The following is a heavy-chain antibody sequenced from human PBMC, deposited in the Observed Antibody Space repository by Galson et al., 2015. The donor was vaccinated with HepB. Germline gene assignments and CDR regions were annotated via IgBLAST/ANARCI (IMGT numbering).Heavy chain of an antibody. D-gene: IGHD3-10*01. CDR3: ARDYRVRGIIDY. CDR2: IYHSGST. CDR1: GGSISSSGYY. Sequence: TLSLTCTVSGGSISSSGYYWSWIRQHPGKGLEWIGYIYHSGSTYYNPSLKSRLTISVDTSKNQFSLKLSSVTAADTAVYYCARDYRVRGIIDYWGQGTLVTVSS. J-gene: IGHJ4*02. V-gene: IGHV4-31*03.